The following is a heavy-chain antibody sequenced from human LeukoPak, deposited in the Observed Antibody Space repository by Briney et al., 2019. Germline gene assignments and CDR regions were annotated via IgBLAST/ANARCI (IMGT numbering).Heavy chain of an antibody. CDR2: IYHSGST. V-gene: IGHV4-30-2*02. Sequence: SETLSLTCAVSGGSISSGGYSWSWIRQPPGKGLEWIGYIYHSGSTYYNPSLKSRVTISVDRSKNQFSLKLSSVTAADTAVYYCARTGYCSSTSCYTASRPYYYYYMDVWGKGTTVTVSS. D-gene: IGHD2-2*02. CDR3: ARTGYCSSTSCYTASRPYYYYYMDV. J-gene: IGHJ6*03. CDR1: GGSISSGGYS.